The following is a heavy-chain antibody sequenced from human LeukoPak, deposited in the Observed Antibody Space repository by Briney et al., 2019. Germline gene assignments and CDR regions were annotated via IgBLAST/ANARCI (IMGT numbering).Heavy chain of an antibody. J-gene: IGHJ4*02. Sequence: GGSLRLSCAASGFTLSSYDMHWVRQAPGKGLEWVAFIRYDVSNKFYADSVKGRFTISRDNSKNKLYLQMNSLRAEVTAVYYCATDKPGRGYHFDYWGQGTLVTVSS. CDR2: IRYDVSNK. CDR1: GFTLSSYD. V-gene: IGHV3-30*02. D-gene: IGHD1-1*01. CDR3: ATDKPGRGYHFDY.